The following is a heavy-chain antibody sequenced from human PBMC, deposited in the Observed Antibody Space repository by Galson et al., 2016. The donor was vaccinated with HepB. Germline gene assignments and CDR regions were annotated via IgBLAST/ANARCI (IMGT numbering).Heavy chain of an antibody. J-gene: IGHJ4*02. CDR1: GFSFSTYW. CDR2: IKSDVSST. CDR3: GRDPGSSIPVAGTG. V-gene: IGHV3-74*01. D-gene: IGHD6-19*01. Sequence: SLRLSCAASGFSFSTYWMHWVRQAPGKGLMWVSRIKSDVSSTTYADSVKGRFTISRDNAKNTLYLQMNSLRVEDTAVYYCGRDPGSSIPVAGTGWGLGTLVTVSS.